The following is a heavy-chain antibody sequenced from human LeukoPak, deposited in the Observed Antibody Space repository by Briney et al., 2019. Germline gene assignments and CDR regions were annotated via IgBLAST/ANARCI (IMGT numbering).Heavy chain of an antibody. CDR2: INPNSGGT. V-gene: IGHV1-2*02. D-gene: IGHD3-10*01. CDR3: ARDDDPLGITMVRGVISGSTYYSYGMDV. Sequence: ASVKVSCKASGYTFTGYYMHWVRQAPGQGLEWMGWINPNSGGTNYAQKFQGRVTMTRDTSISTAYMELSRLRSDDTAVYYCARDDDPLGITMVRGVISGSTYYSYGMDVWGQGTTVTVSS. J-gene: IGHJ6*02. CDR1: GYTFTGYY.